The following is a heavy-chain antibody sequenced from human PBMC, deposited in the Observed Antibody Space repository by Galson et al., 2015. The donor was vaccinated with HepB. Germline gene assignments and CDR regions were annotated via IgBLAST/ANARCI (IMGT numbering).Heavy chain of an antibody. CDR3: ARVSGTIYYYGMDV. J-gene: IGHJ6*02. V-gene: IGHV6-1*01. CDR2: TYYRAKWYN. Sequence: CAISGDSVSNNNAAWYWIRQSPLRGLEWLGRTYYRAKWYNDYAESLRSRITINPDTSKNQSSLQLNSVTPEDTAVYYCARVSGTIYYYGMDVWGQGTTVSVSS. CDR1: GDSVSNNNAA. D-gene: IGHD6-13*01.